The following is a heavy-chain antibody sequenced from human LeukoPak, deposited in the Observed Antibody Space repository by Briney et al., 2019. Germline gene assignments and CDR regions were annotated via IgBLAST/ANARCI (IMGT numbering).Heavy chain of an antibody. CDR3: ARSKSYSSGWTDFDC. J-gene: IGHJ4*02. CDR2: ISSSGTYK. CDR1: GFTFSSYS. V-gene: IGHV3-21*01. Sequence: GGSLRLSCAVSGFTFSSYSISWVRQAPGKGLEWVSSISSSGTYKYYADSVKGRFTISRDNAKNSLYLQMDNLRAEDTAVYYCARSKSYSSGWTDFDCWGQGTLVTVSS. D-gene: IGHD6-19*01.